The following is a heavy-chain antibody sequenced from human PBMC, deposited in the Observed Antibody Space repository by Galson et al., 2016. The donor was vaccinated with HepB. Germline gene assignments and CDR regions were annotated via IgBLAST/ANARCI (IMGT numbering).Heavy chain of an antibody. CDR3: ARAFFRAAYFDY. Sequence: SLRLSCAASGFSFDGYAMHWVRQAPGKGLEWVSGISWNSGNIGYADSVKGRFTISRDTSKNTLYLQMNSLRAEDTAVYYCARAFFRAAYFDYWGQGTLVTVSS. D-gene: IGHD2/OR15-2a*01. J-gene: IGHJ4*02. CDR1: GFSFDGYA. CDR2: ISWNSGNI. V-gene: IGHV3-9*01.